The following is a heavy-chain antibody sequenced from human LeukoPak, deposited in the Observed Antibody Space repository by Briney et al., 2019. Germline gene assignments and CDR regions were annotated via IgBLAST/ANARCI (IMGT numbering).Heavy chain of an antibody. CDR2: INTNTGNP. Sequence: WASVKVSCKASGYTFTSYAMNWVRQAPGQGLEWMGWINTNTGNPTYAQGFTGRFVFSLDTSVSTAYLQISSLKAEDTAVYYCARAVRRDGYNLEWFDPWGQGTLVTVSS. J-gene: IGHJ5*02. CDR3: ARAVRRDGYNLEWFDP. CDR1: GYTFTSYA. D-gene: IGHD5-24*01. V-gene: IGHV7-4-1*02.